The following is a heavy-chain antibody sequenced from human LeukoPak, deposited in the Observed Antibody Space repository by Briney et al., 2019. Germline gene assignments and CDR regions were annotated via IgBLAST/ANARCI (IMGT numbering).Heavy chain of an antibody. Sequence: SETLSLTCTVSGGSISSGGYYWTWICQRPGKGLEWIAYIYYSGSTYYNPSLRSRVTISIDTSTNQFSLKLSSVTAADTAVYYCARVNIAAAGISSWFAPWGQGALVTVSS. D-gene: IGHD6-13*01. CDR1: GGSISSGGYY. CDR3: ARVNIAAAGISSWFAP. V-gene: IGHV4-31*03. J-gene: IGHJ5*02. CDR2: IYYSGST.